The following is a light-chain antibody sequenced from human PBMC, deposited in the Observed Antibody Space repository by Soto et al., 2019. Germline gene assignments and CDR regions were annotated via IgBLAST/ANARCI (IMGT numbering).Light chain of an antibody. CDR1: SGSVSTSSY. CDR2: STN. Sequence: QTVVTQEPSFSVSPGGTVTLTCGLSSGSVSTSSYPSWYQQTPGQAPRTLIYSTNTRSPGVPDRFSGSILGNKAALTITGAQAEDESDYYCLLYMNYGISVFGTETKVTVL. J-gene: IGLJ1*01. CDR3: LLYMNYGISV. V-gene: IGLV8-61*01.